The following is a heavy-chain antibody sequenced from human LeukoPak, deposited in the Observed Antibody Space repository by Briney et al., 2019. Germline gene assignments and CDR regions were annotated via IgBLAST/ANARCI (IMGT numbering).Heavy chain of an antibody. CDR1: GYTLTELS. Sequence: ASVKVSCKVSGYTLTELSMHWVRQAPGKGLEWMGGFDFEDGETTYAQKFQGRVTMTEDTPTDTAYMDLRSLRSEDTAVYYCATELPRGLLSYWSQGTLVTVSS. CDR3: ATELPRGLLSY. V-gene: IGHV1-24*01. D-gene: IGHD1-26*01. CDR2: FDFEDGET. J-gene: IGHJ4*02.